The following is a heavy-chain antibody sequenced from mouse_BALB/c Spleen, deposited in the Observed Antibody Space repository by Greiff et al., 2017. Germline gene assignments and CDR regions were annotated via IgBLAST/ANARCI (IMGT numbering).Heavy chain of an antibody. CDR3: ARGDYDYGADY. CDR2: ISDGGSYT. Sequence: EVKLVESGGGLVKPGGSLKLSCAASGFTFSDYYMYWVRQTPEKRLEWVATISDGGSYTYYPDSVKGRFTISRDNAKNNLYLQMSSLKSEDTAMYYCARGDYDYGADYWGQGTTLTVSS. D-gene: IGHD2-4*01. V-gene: IGHV5-4*02. J-gene: IGHJ2*01. CDR1: GFTFSDYY.